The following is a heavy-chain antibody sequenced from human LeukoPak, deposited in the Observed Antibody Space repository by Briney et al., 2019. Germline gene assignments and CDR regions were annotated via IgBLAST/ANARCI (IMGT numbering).Heavy chain of an antibody. V-gene: IGHV3-74*01. CDR2: INTDGSTT. CDR1: GFTFSDYG. J-gene: IGHJ5*02. D-gene: IGHD2-8*01. CDR3: ARDLLGTNWFDP. Sequence: GGSLRLSCTASGFTFSDYGMHWVRQVPGKGLMWVSHINTDGSTTTYADSVKGRFTISRDNAKNTLYLQMNSLRAEDTAVYYCARDLLGTNWFDPWGQGTLVTVSS.